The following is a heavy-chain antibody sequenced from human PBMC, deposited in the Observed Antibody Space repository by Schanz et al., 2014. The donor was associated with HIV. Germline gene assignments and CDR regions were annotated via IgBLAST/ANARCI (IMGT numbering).Heavy chain of an antibody. V-gene: IGHV3-30*18. CDR1: GLTFSSYG. J-gene: IGHJ3*02. CDR2: ISYDGSNK. D-gene: IGHD2-21*02. CDR3: AKRDIVVVTAILSAFDI. Sequence: VQLVESGGGLVQPGRSLRLSCAGSGLTFSSYGMHWVRQAPGKGLEWVAVISYDGSNKYYADSVKGRFTISRDNSKNTLYLQMNSLRAEDTAVYYCAKRDIVVVTAILSAFDIWGQGTMVTVS.